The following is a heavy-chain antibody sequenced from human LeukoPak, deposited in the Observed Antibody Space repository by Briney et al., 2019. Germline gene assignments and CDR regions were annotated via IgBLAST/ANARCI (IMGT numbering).Heavy chain of an antibody. V-gene: IGHV3-23*01. D-gene: IGHD3-22*01. CDR2: VSGSGGST. Sequence: GGSLRLSCAASGFTFSNYAMSWVRQPPGKGLEWVSSVSGSGGSTYYADSVKGRFTISRDNSKNTLYLQMNSLRAEDTAVYYCAKEQRSMIVVVSLDYWGQGTLVTVSS. CDR1: GFTFSNYA. CDR3: AKEQRSMIVVVSLDY. J-gene: IGHJ4*02.